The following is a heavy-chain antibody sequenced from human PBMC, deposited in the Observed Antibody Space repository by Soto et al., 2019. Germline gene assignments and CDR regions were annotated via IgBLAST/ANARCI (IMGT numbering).Heavy chain of an antibody. CDR1: GFTFSSYS. D-gene: IGHD1-26*01. V-gene: IGHV3-21*01. CDR3: ARGGAGAYRGAFDI. J-gene: IGHJ3*02. Sequence: GASVKVSGAASGFTFSSYSMNWVRQAPGKGLEWVSSISSSSSYIYYADSVKGRFTISRDNAKNSLYLQMNSLRAEDTAVYYCARGGAGAYRGAFDIWGQGTMVTVSS. CDR2: ISSSSSYI.